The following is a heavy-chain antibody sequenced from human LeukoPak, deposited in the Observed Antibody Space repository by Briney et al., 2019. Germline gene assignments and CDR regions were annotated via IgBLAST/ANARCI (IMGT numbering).Heavy chain of an antibody. D-gene: IGHD3-10*01. V-gene: IGHV1-69*02. Sequence: SVTVSCKASGGTFSSYTISWVRQAPGQGHEWMGRIIPIPGMANYAQKFQGRVTITADKSTSTAYMELSSLRSEDTAVYYCARTYYYGSGSQNWFDPWGQGTLVTVSS. J-gene: IGHJ5*02. CDR2: IIPIPGMA. CDR3: ARTYYYGSGSQNWFDP. CDR1: GGTFSSYT.